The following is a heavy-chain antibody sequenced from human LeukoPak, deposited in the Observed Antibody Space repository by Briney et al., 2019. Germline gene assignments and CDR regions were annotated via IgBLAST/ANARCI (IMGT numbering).Heavy chain of an antibody. J-gene: IGHJ4*02. D-gene: IGHD5-12*01. CDR1: GGSISSSSYY. V-gene: IGHV4-39*01. CDR3: ARRNSGYDRGPYYFDY. CDR2: IYYSGST. Sequence: SETLSLTCTVSGGSISSSSYYWGWDRQPPGRGVEWVGSIYYSGSTYYNPSLKSRVTISVDTSKNQFSLKLSSVTAADTAVYYCARRNSGYDRGPYYFDYWGQGTLVTVSS.